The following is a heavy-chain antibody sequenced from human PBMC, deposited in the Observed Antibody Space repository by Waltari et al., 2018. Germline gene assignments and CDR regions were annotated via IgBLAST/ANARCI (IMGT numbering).Heavy chain of an antibody. CDR1: GGSFSGHF. D-gene: IGHD3-9*01. CDR2: IDHRGST. CDR3: ARERSRDFDWLPNVLDV. V-gene: IGHV4-34*02. Sequence: QVQLQQVGAGLLKPSETLSLTCTVHGGSFSGHFWTWICQAPGKGLEWLGEIDHRGSTHYNPSFRSRVTISVDTSKNQFSLQLNSVTAADTALYYCARERSRDFDWLPNVLDVWGLGTLVTVSS. J-gene: IGHJ3*01.